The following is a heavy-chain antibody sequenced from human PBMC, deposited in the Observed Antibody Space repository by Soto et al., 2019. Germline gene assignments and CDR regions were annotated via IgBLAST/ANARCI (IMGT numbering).Heavy chain of an antibody. CDR2: IYSGGST. J-gene: IGHJ6*02. V-gene: IGHV3-53*01. CDR1: GFTVSSNY. CDR3: ARERRDGYMGMDV. Sequence: EVQLVESGGGLIQPGGSLRLSCAASGFTVSSNYMSWVRQAPGKGLEWVSVIYSGGSTYYADSVKGRFTISRDNSKNTLSLQMNSLRAEDTAVYYCARERRDGYMGMDVWGQGTTVTVSS. D-gene: IGHD5-12*01.